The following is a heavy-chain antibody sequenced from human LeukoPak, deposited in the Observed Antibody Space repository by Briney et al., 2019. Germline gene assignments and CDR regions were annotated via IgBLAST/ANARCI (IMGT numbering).Heavy chain of an antibody. Sequence: SETLSLTCAVYGGPFSGYYWSWIRQPPGKGLEWIGEINHSGSTNYNPSLKSRVTISVDTSKNQFSLKLSSVTAADTAVYYSARGVWAQWLAFGYFQHWGQGTLVTVSS. CDR1: GGPFSGYY. D-gene: IGHD6-19*01. CDR3: ARGVWAQWLAFGYFQH. CDR2: INHSGST. J-gene: IGHJ1*01. V-gene: IGHV4-34*01.